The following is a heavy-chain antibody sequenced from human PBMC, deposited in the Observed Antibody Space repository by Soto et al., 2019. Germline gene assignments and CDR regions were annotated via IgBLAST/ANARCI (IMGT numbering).Heavy chain of an antibody. CDR1: GFTFSSYV. J-gene: IGHJ6*02. Sequence: GGSLRLSCAASGFTFSSYVMHWVRQSPGKGLEWVAVISYDGSNKYYADSVKGRFTISRDNSKNTLYLQMNSLRAEDTAVYYCAKDLGWIQLWAPRYYYGMDVWGQGTTVTVSS. V-gene: IGHV3-30*18. CDR3: AKDLGWIQLWAPRYYYGMDV. CDR2: ISYDGSNK. D-gene: IGHD5-18*01.